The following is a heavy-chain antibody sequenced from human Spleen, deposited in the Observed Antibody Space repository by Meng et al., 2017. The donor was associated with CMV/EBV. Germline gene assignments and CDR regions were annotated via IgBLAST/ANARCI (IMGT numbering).Heavy chain of an antibody. D-gene: IGHD6-6*01. V-gene: IGHV1-2*02. CDR2: INPNSGST. J-gene: IGHJ1*01. CDR3: AKGCCTVARLRYFQH. Sequence: ASVKVSCKSSGYTFTAYFLHWVRQAPGQGLEWMGWINPNSGSTGYVQSFKGRVTMTRDTSISTAYMELSRLRSDDTAVYYCAKGCCTVARLRYFQHWGQGTLVTVSS. CDR1: GYTFTAYF.